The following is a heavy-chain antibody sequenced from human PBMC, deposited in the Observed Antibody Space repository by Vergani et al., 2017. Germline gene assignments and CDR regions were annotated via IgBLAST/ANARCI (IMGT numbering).Heavy chain of an antibody. CDR1: GFTCSSYG. J-gene: IGHJ4*02. CDR3: AKGYFDMVRGVLDY. V-gene: IGHV3-30*18. CDR2: ISYDGSNK. D-gene: IGHD3-10*01. Sequence: QVQLVESGGGVVQPGRSLRLSCAASGFTCSSYGMHWVRQAPGKGLEWVAVISYDGSNKYYADSVKGRFTISRDNSKNTLYLQMNSLRAEDTAVYYCAKGYFDMVRGVLDYWGQGTLVTVSS.